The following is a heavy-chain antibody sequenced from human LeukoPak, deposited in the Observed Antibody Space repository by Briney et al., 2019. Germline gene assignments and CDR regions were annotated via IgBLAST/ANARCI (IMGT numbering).Heavy chain of an antibody. CDR1: GYTFTSYG. Sequence: GTSVKVSCKVSGYTFTSYGISWVRQAPRQGLEWMGWISAYKGNTNYAQKHQGRVTKTTETSTSTAYLELWSLRSDDTAVYYCVRVVAADSDYGMDVWGQGTTVTVSS. J-gene: IGHJ6*02. V-gene: IGHV1-18*01. CDR2: ISAYKGNT. CDR3: VRVVAADSDYGMDV. D-gene: IGHD2-2*01.